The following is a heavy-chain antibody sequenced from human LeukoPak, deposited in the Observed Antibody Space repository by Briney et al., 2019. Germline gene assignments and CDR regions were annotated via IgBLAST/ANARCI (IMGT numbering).Heavy chain of an antibody. CDR3: AKGGTAIWTAFDY. V-gene: IGHV3-21*04. J-gene: IGHJ4*02. CDR1: GITFSSYS. D-gene: IGHD5-18*01. CDR2: ISSRSSYI. Sequence: PGGSLRLSCAASGITFSSYSMNWVRQAPGKGLEWVSSISSRSSYIYYADSVKGRFTISRDNAKNSLYLQMNSLRAEDTAVYYCAKGGTAIWTAFDYWGQGTLVTVSS.